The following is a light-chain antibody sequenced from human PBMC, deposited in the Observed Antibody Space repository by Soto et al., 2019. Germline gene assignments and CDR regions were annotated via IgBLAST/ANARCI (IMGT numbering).Light chain of an antibody. V-gene: IGKV3-20*01. CDR3: QHYGTSP. CDR1: KKVPSSY. Sequence: EVVLPQSPGTLSLSPGERANLSCRASKKVPSSYLAWYQQKPGQAPRLLIYGASSRATGVPDRFSGSGSGTDFTLTITRLEPEDFAVYYCQHYGTSPLGQGTKLGVK. J-gene: IGKJ2*01. CDR2: GAS.